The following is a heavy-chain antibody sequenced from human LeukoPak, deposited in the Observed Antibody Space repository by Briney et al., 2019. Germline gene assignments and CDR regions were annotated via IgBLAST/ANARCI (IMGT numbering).Heavy chain of an antibody. V-gene: IGHV6-1*01. D-gene: IGHD2-2*01. J-gene: IGHJ4*02. CDR2: TYYRSRWYY. CDR3: ARAVPHHQGDYFDY. Sequence: SQTLSPTCAISGDSVSSNSAGWNWIRQSPSRGLEWLGRTYYRSRWYYEYAVSVKSRIIINPDTSKSQFSLQLNSVTPEDTAVYYCARAVPHHQGDYFDYWGQGTLVTVSS. CDR1: GDSVSSNSAG.